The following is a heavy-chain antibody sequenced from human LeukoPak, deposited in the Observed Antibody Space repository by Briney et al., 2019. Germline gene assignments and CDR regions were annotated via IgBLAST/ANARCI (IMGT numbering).Heavy chain of an antibody. Sequence: PETLSLTCTVSGGSIGGYYWSWIRQPAGKGLEWIGRIHSSGSTNHNPPLKSRVTMSVDTSKNQFSLKLSSVTAADTAVYYCARVRGFCSGGSCLNDPFGIWGQGTMVTVSS. J-gene: IGHJ3*02. V-gene: IGHV4-4*07. CDR2: IHSSGST. CDR1: GGSIGGYY. D-gene: IGHD2-15*01. CDR3: ARVRGFCSGGSCLNDPFGI.